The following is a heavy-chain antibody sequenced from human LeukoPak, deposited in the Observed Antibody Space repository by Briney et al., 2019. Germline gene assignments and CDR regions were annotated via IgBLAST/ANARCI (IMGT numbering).Heavy chain of an antibody. D-gene: IGHD6-19*01. CDR1: AFTLSSYW. CDR3: ARGRVAVAY. V-gene: IGHV3-7*04. J-gene: IGHJ4*02. CDR2: IKADGSEK. Sequence: PGGSLRLSCAASAFTLSSYWMSWVRQAPGKGLEWVASIKADGSEKYYVDSVKGRFTISRDNAQNSLYLQTNSLRAEDTAVYYCARGRVAVAYWGQGTLVTVSS.